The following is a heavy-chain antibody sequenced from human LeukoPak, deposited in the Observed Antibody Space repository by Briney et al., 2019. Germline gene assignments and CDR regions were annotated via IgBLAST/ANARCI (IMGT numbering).Heavy chain of an antibody. J-gene: IGHJ1*01. Sequence: ASVKVSCKASGYTFTGYYMHWVRQAPGQGLEWMGWINPNSGGTNYAQKFQGRVTMTSDTSISTAYMELSRLRSDDTAVYYYARDHPHSSVFGYQHWGQGTLVTVSS. CDR1: GYTFTGYY. CDR3: ARDHPHSSVFGYQH. D-gene: IGHD3-22*01. V-gene: IGHV1-2*02. CDR2: INPNSGGT.